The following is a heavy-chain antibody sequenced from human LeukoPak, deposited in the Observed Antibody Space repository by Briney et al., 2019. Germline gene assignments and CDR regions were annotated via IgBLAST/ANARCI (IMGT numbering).Heavy chain of an antibody. Sequence: PSQTLSLTCTVSSGSISSGSYYWSWIRQPAGKGLEWIGRMYSSGSTNYNPSLQSRVTISRDMSKNQFSLNLSSVTAADTAIYYCARGIALTGSTKGDWFDPWGQGTLVTVSS. CDR2: MYSSGST. CDR1: SGSISSGSYY. J-gene: IGHJ5*02. CDR3: ARGIALTGSTKGDWFDP. D-gene: IGHD1-20*01. V-gene: IGHV4-61*02.